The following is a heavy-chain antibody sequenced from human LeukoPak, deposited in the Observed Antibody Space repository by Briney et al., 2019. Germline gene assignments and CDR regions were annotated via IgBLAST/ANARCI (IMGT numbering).Heavy chain of an antibody. Sequence: GGSLGLSCAASGFMLSDHYMDWVRQAPGEGLEWVGRSRNKANSYTTEYAASVKGRFTISRDASKNSLYLQMNSLKTADTAVYYCTRGLGGYDYGEFDYWGQGTLVTVSS. J-gene: IGHJ4*02. V-gene: IGHV3-72*01. CDR3: TRGLGGYDYGEFDY. CDR2: SRNKANSYTT. CDR1: GFMLSDHY. D-gene: IGHD5-12*01.